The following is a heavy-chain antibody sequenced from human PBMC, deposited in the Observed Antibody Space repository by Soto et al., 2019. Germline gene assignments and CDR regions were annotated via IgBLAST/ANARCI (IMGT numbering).Heavy chain of an antibody. CDR2: IYPGDSDT. V-gene: IGHV5-51*01. Sequence: PGESLKISCKGSGYNFPTYWIGWVRQMPGKGLEWMGSIYPGDSDTRYRPSFQGQVTLSADESISTAYLQWSSLKASDTAMYYCASLYTTVVWGQGTLVTVSS. J-gene: IGHJ4*02. D-gene: IGHD3-16*01. CDR3: ASLYTTVV. CDR1: GYNFPTYW.